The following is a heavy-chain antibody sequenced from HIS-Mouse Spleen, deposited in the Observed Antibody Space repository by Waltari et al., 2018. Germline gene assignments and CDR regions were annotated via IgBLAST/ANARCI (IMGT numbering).Heavy chain of an antibody. CDR2: TSRSSSYI. CDR3: ARDLQLGTDAFDI. V-gene: IGHV3-21*05. Sequence: EVQLVESGGGLVKPGASLRLSCAASGFTSSRYSMNWFRRAPGKGVEWVSYTSRSSSYIYYAASVKGRFTISRDNAKNSLYLQMNSMRAEDTAVYYCARDLQLGTDAFDIWGQGAMVTVSP. CDR1: GFTSSRYS. J-gene: IGHJ3*02. D-gene: IGHD7-27*01.